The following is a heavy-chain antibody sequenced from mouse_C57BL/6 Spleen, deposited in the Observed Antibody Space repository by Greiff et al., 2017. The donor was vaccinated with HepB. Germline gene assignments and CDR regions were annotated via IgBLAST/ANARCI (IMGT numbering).Heavy chain of an antibody. V-gene: IGHV1-18*01. Sequence: EVKLQESGPELVKPGASVKIPCKASGYTFTDYNMDWVKQSHGKSLEWIGDINPNNGGTIYNQKFKGKATLTVDKSSSTAYMELRSLTSEDTAVYYCAILYYDYDWFAYWGQGTLVTVSA. J-gene: IGHJ3*01. D-gene: IGHD2-4*01. CDR3: AILYYDYDWFAY. CDR2: INPNNGGT. CDR1: GYTFTDYN.